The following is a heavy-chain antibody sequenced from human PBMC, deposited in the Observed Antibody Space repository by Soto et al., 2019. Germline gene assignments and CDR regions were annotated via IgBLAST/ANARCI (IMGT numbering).Heavy chain of an antibody. CDR1: GFTFSSYG. J-gene: IGHJ3*02. CDR2: IWYDGSNK. Sequence: SLRLSCAASGFTFSSYGMHWVRQAPGKGLEWVAVIWYDGSNKYYADSVKGRFTISRDNSKNTLYLQMNSLRAEDTAVYYCAKFGWYLWVDAFDIWGQGTMVTVSS. CDR3: AKFGWYLWVDAFDI. V-gene: IGHV3-33*06. D-gene: IGHD6-19*01.